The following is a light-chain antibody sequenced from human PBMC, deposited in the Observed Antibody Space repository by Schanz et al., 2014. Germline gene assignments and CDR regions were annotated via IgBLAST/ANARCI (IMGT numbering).Light chain of an antibody. CDR3: SSYADSSTL. CDR2: EVS. V-gene: IGLV2-14*01. J-gene: IGLJ1*01. Sequence: QSALTQPASVSGSPGQSITISCTGTSSDVGGYNYVSWYQQYPGKAPKLMIYEVSKRPSGVPDRFSGSKSGNTASLTISGLQAEDEADYYCSSYADSSTLFGPGTKLTVL. CDR1: SSDVGGYNY.